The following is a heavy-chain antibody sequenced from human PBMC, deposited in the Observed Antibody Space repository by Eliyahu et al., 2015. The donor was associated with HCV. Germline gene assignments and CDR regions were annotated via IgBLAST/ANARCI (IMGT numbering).Heavy chain of an antibody. CDR3: ARGVRGLHLGELSLTAFDI. V-gene: IGHV3-21*01. D-gene: IGHD3-16*02. CDR2: ISSSSSYI. CDR1: GFTFSSYS. Sequence: EVQLVESGGGLVKPGGSLRLSCAASGFTFSSYSMNWVRQAPGKGLGWVSSISSSSSYIYYADSVKGRFTISRDNAKNSLYLQMNSLRAEDTAVYYCARGVRGLHLGELSLTAFDIWGQGTMVTVSS. J-gene: IGHJ3*02.